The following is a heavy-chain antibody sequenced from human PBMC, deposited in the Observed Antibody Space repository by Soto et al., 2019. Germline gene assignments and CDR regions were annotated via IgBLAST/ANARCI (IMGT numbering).Heavy chain of an antibody. D-gene: IGHD1-20*01. CDR1: GLTFSGSA. CDR2: IVVGRGNT. J-gene: IGHJ5*02. Sequence: SVKVSCKASGLTFSGSAVQWVRQARGQRPEWMGWIVVGRGNTDYAQKFQERVTITWDKSTNTAYMDLKSLRSEDTAVYYCASVNWNDGNWFDPWGQGTLVTVS. CDR3: ASVNWNDGNWFDP. V-gene: IGHV1-58*01.